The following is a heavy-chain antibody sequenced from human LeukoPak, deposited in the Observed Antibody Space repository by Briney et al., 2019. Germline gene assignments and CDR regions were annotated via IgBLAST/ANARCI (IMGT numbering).Heavy chain of an antibody. CDR2: INTDGSST. V-gene: IGHV3-74*01. J-gene: IGHJ4*02. Sequence: GGSLRLSCAASGFTFSSYWMHWVRQAPGKGLVWVSRINTDGSSTSYADSVKGRFTISRDNAKNTLYLQMNSLRAEDTAVYYCAKAGNYGDYAYYFDYWGQGTLVTVSS. CDR3: AKAGNYGDYAYYFDY. D-gene: IGHD4-17*01. CDR1: GFTFSSYW.